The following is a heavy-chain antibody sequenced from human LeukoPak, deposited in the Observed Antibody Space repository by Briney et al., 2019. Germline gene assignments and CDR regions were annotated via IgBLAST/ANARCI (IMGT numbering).Heavy chain of an antibody. J-gene: IGHJ3*02. CDR1: GGSISSYY. CDR2: IYTSGST. D-gene: IGHD3-22*01. V-gene: IGHV4-4*07. CDR3: ARDLYYYDSSGSDAFDI. Sequence: PSETLSLTCTASGGSISSYYWSWIRQPAGKGLEWIGRIYTSGSTNYNPSLKSRVTMSVDTSKNQFSLKLSSVTAADTAVYYCARDLYYYDSSGSDAFDIWGQGTMVTVSS.